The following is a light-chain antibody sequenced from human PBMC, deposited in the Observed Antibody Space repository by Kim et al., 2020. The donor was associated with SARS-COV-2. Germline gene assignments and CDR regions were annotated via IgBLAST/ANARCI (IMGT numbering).Light chain of an antibody. Sequence: SSSVGDSVTIPCRSSQGISSLFVWYQQKPGKAPKLLIYAAPSLQSGVPSRFSGSGSGTDFTLTISSLQPEDFATYYCQQANSFPYSFGQGTKLDIK. J-gene: IGKJ2*03. CDR1: QGISSL. CDR2: AAP. CDR3: QQANSFPYS. V-gene: IGKV1-12*01.